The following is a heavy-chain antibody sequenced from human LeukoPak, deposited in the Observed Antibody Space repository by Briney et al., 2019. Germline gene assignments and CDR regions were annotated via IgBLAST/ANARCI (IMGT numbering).Heavy chain of an antibody. D-gene: IGHD3-22*01. J-gene: IGHJ4*02. Sequence: GSSVKVSCKASGGTFSSYAISWVRQAPGQGLEWMGWMNPNSGNTGYAQKFQGRVTMTRNTSISTAYMELSSLRSEDTAVYYCARGLWYYYDSSGYPRWGQGTLVTVSS. CDR2: MNPNSGNT. CDR3: ARGLWYYYDSSGYPR. CDR1: GGTFSSYA. V-gene: IGHV1-8*02.